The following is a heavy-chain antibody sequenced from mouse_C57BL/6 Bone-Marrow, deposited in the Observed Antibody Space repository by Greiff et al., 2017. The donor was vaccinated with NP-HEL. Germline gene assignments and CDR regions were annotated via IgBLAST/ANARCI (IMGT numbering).Heavy chain of an antibody. CDR3: ARWLLLPYWYFDV. CDR2: ISDGGSYT. J-gene: IGHJ1*03. V-gene: IGHV5-4*03. Sequence: EVKLVDSGGGLVKPGGSLKLSCAASGFTFSSYAMSWVRQTPEKRLEWVATISDGGSYTYYPDNVKGRFTISRDNAKNNLYLQMSHLKSEDTAMYYCARWLLLPYWYFDVWGTGTTVTVSS. CDR1: GFTFSSYA. D-gene: IGHD1-1*01.